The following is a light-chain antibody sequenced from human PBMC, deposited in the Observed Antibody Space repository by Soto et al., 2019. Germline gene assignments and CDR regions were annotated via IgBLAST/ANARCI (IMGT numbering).Light chain of an antibody. V-gene: IGKV3-11*01. CDR1: EGVGNY. CDR2: DAS. CDR3: QQRTNWPHT. J-gene: IGKJ2*01. Sequence: EIVLTQSPGTLSLSPGERATLSCRASEGVGNYLAWYQQKPGQAPRLLIYDASNRATGIPARFSGSGSGTDFTLTISSLEPEDLAVYYCQQRTNWPHTFGQGTKLEIK.